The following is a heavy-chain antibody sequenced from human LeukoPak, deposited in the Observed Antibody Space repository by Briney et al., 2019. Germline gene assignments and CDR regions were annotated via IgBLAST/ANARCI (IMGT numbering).Heavy chain of an antibody. Sequence: SGGTLRLSCAASGFTFSSYGMSWVRQAPGKGLEWVSAISGSGGSTYYADSVKGRFTISRDNAKNSLYLQMNSLRAEDTALYYCVLAGSYYNWFDPWGQGTLVTVSS. CDR2: ISGSGGST. V-gene: IGHV3-23*01. J-gene: IGHJ5*02. CDR1: GFTFSSYG. D-gene: IGHD3-10*01. CDR3: VLAGSYYNWFDP.